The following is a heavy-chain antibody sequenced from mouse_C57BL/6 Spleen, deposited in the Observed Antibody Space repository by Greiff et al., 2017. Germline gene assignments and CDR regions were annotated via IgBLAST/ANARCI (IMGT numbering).Heavy chain of an antibody. CDR3: ARRTMVTTEFDY. V-gene: IGHV1-20*01. CDR2: INPYNGDT. D-gene: IGHD2-2*01. Sequence: DVKLQESGPELVKPGDSVKISCKASGYSFTGYFMNWVMQSHGKSLEWIGRINPYNGDTFYNQKFKGKATLTVDKSSSTAHMELRSLTSEDSAVYYCARRTMVTTEFDYWGQGTTLTVSS. J-gene: IGHJ2*01. CDR1: GYSFTGYF.